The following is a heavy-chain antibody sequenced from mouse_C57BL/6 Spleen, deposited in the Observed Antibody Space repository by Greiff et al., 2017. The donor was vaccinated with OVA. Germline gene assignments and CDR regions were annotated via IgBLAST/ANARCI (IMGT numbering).Heavy chain of an antibody. J-gene: IGHJ2*01. V-gene: IGHV5-17*01. CDR2: ISSGSSTI. D-gene: IGHD1-1*01. CDR1: GFTFSDYG. Sequence: EVHLVESGGGLVKPGGSLKLSCAASGFTFSDYGMHWVRQAPEKGLEWVAYISSGSSTIYYADTVKGRFTISRDNAKNTLFLQMTSLRSEDTAMYYCARTAYYGSSYFDYWGQGTTLTVSS. CDR3: ARTAYYGSSYFDY.